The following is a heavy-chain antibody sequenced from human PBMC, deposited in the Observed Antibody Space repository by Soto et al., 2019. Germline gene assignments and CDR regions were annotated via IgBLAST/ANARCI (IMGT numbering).Heavy chain of an antibody. CDR1: GYTFTSYD. Sequence: QVQLVQSGAEVKKPGASVKVSCKASGYTFTSYDINWVRQATGQGLEWMGWMNPNSGNTGYAQKFQGRVTMTRNTSISTAYMELSRLRSEDTSVYYCARWPDGYYYYGMDVWGQGTKVTVSS. CDR2: MNPNSGNT. V-gene: IGHV1-8*01. J-gene: IGHJ6*02. CDR3: ARWPDGYYYYGMDV.